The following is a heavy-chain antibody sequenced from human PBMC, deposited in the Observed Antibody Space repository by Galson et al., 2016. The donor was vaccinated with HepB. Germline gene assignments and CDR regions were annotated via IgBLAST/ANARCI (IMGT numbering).Heavy chain of an antibody. CDR3: AKRGSSGFVNYYGMDV. J-gene: IGHJ6*02. Sequence: SLRLSCAASGFVFSAFDMNWVRQAPGRGLEWVSTVVGSGSKTFYADSVKGRFTVSRANSRNTLHLQMIGLRAEDTAVYYCAKRGSSGFVNYYGMDVWGQGTVVTV. CDR1: GFVFSAFD. CDR2: VVGSGSKT. V-gene: IGHV3-23*01. D-gene: IGHD3-10*01.